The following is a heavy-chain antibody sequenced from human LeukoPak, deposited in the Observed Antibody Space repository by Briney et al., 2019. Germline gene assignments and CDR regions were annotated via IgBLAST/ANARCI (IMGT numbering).Heavy chain of an antibody. J-gene: IGHJ4*02. CDR3: ARNRDGYNSFDY. CDR2: IYYSGSS. Sequence: PSETLSLTCTVSGGSINNGGYYWSWIRQHPGKGLEWIGYIYYSGSSYYNPSLRSRVTISVDTSKNHFSLKLSSVTAEDTAVYYCARNRDGYNSFDYWGQGTLVTVSS. V-gene: IGHV4-31*03. CDR1: GGSINNGGYY. D-gene: IGHD5-24*01.